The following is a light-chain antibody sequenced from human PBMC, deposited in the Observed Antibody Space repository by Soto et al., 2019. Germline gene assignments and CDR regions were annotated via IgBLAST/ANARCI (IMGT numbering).Light chain of an antibody. Sequence: DIQMTQSPSSLSASVGDRVTVTCRASQAIRNYLAWYQKKPGEVPKLLISAASTLQSGVPSRFSGSGSGTDFTLTISSLQPEDVATYYCQKYNGVPLTFGGGTKVEI. CDR1: QAIRNY. CDR3: QKYNGVPLT. V-gene: IGKV1-27*01. J-gene: IGKJ4*01. CDR2: AAS.